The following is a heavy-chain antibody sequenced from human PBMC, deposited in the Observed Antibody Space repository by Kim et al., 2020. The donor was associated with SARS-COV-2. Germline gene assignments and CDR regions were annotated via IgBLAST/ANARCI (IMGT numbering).Heavy chain of an antibody. CDR2: ISAYNGNT. CDR1: GYTFTSYG. CDR3: ARDPLLWFGEFVTPHYYYYYGMDV. V-gene: IGHV1-18*01. Sequence: ASVKVSCKASGYTFTSYGISWVRQAPGQGLEWMGWISAYNGNTNYAQKLQGRVTMTTDTSTSTAYMELRSLRSDDTAVYYCARDPLLWFGEFVTPHYYYYYGMDVWGQGTTVTVSS. J-gene: IGHJ6*02. D-gene: IGHD3-10*01.